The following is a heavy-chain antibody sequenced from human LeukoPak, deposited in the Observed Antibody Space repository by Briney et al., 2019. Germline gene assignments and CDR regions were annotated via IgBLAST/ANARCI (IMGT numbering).Heavy chain of an antibody. Sequence: SETLSLTCAVYGGSFSGYYWSWIRQPPGKGLEWIGEINRSGSTNYNPSLKSRVTISVDTSKNQFSLKLSSVTAADTAVYYCARGSDLRTTGQTYYFNYWGQGTLVTVSS. CDR1: GGSFSGYY. V-gene: IGHV4-34*01. CDR2: INRSGST. CDR3: ARGSDLRTTGQTYYFNY. J-gene: IGHJ4*02. D-gene: IGHD1/OR15-1a*01.